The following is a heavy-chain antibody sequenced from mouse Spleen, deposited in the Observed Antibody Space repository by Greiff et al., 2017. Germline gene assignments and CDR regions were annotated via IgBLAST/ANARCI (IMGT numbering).Heavy chain of an antibody. CDR1: GYSITSGYY. CDR3: AGPYYYGSSLFAY. Sequence: EVQRVESGPGLVKPSQSLSLTCSVTGYSITSGYYWKWIRQFPGNKLEWMGYISYDGSNNYNPSLKNRISITRDTSKNQFFLKLNSVTTEDTATYYCAGPYYYGSSLFAYWGQGTLVTVSA. CDR2: ISYDGSN. J-gene: IGHJ3*01. D-gene: IGHD1-1*01. V-gene: IGHV3-6*01.